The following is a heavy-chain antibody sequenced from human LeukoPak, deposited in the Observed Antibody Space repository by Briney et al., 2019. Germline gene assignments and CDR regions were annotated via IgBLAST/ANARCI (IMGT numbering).Heavy chain of an antibody. CDR1: GGSISSYY. CDR3: ARHISSGGTYAHFDY. Sequence: SETLSLTCTVSGGSISSYYWSWIRQPPGKGLEWIGYIHYNGITNYSPSLKSRVTMSLDTSKNQVSLKLNSVSAADTAVYYCARHISSGGTYAHFDYWGQGTLVTVSS. V-gene: IGHV4-59*08. D-gene: IGHD1-26*01. CDR2: IHYNGIT. J-gene: IGHJ4*02.